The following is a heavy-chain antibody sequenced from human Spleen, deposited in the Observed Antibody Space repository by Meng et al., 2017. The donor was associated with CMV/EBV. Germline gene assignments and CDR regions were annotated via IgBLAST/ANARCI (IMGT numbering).Heavy chain of an antibody. J-gene: IGHJ4*02. D-gene: IGHD4-17*01. Sequence: ASVKVSCKASGYTFTGYYMHWVRQAPGQGLEWMGWINPNSGGTNYAQKFQDRITMTRDTSISTAYMELKNLRSDDAAVYYCARSFYADYGDFWGRGTLVTVSS. CDR1: GYTFTGYY. V-gene: IGHV1-2*02. CDR2: INPNSGGT. CDR3: ARSFYADYGDF.